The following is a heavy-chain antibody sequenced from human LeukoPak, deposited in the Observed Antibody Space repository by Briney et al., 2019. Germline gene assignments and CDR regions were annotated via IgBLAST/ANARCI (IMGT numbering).Heavy chain of an antibody. J-gene: IGHJ4*02. D-gene: IGHD1-7*01. Sequence: PSETLSLTCTVSGGSISSYYWSWIRQPPGKGLEWIGSLYYSGNTYYNPSLTSRVTISVDTSKNQFSLKLSSVTAADTAVYYCARSGTGSYHSTFDYWGQGALVTVSS. CDR3: ARSGTGSYHSTFDY. CDR1: GGSISSYY. CDR2: LYYSGNT. V-gene: IGHV4-59*05.